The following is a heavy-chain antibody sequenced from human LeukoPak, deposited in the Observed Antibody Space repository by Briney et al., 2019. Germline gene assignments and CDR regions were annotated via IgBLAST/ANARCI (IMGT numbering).Heavy chain of an antibody. D-gene: IGHD4-23*01. CDR2: INPSGGST. J-gene: IGHJ3*02. CDR1: GYSFTAFY. Sequence: ASVKVSCKTSGYSFTAFYIHWVRQAPGQGLEWMGIINPSGGSTSYAQKFQGRVTMTRDTSTSTVYMELSSLRSEDTAVYYCARGGNPPSDAFDIWGQGTMVTVSS. V-gene: IGHV1-46*01. CDR3: ARGGNPPSDAFDI.